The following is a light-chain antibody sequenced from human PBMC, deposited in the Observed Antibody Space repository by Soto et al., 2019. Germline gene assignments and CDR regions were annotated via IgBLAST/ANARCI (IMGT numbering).Light chain of an antibody. Sequence: QSALTQPASVSGSPGQSITISCTGTSGDIVSYNRVSWYQQHPGKAPKLIIYEVTDRPSGVSNRFSGSKSGNTASLPISGLQAEDEAEYYCSSYTNINTRACVFGTGTKVTVL. CDR2: EVT. CDR3: SSYTNINTRACV. J-gene: IGLJ1*01. CDR1: SGDIVSYNR. V-gene: IGLV2-14*01.